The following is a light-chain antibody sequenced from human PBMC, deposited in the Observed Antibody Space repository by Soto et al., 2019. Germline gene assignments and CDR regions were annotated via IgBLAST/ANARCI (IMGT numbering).Light chain of an antibody. Sequence: QSALTQPAYVSGSPGQSIAISCTGTSSDVGRYNLVSWFQQHPGEAPKLIIYEGSERPSGVSNRFSGSISGNTASLTISGLQAEDEAEYYCCSYTATNIHYVFGTGTKVTVL. CDR2: EGS. CDR1: SSDVGRYNL. J-gene: IGLJ1*01. CDR3: CSYTATNIHYV. V-gene: IGLV2-23*01.